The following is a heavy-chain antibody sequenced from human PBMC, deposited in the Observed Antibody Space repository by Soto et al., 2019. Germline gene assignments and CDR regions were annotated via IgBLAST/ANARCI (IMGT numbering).Heavy chain of an antibody. CDR3: AKPPSRAVTVYFYMDV. D-gene: IGHD4-17*01. CDR1: GFTFSSYA. V-gene: IGHV3-23*01. Sequence: EVQLLESGGGLVQPGGSLRLSCAASGFTFSSYAISWVRQAPGKGLEWVSAMSGSDDSTYYADSVRGRFIISRDNSKNTLFLQMNSLRAEDTAVYYCAKPPSRAVTVYFYMDVWGKGTTVTVSS. CDR2: MSGSDDST. J-gene: IGHJ6*03.